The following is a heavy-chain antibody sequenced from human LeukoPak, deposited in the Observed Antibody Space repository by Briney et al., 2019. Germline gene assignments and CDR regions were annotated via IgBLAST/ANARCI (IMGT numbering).Heavy chain of an antibody. D-gene: IGHD3-3*01. CDR1: GYTINTYD. CDR3: ARGGEYYDIWSGYYTYYYYYYMDV. V-gene: IGHV1-8*03. CDR2: MKPNSGNT. J-gene: IGHJ6*03. Sequence: ASVKVSCKPSGYTINTYDINWVRQATGHGLEWRRWMKPNSGNTGYAQKLQGRVTITRNTSISTAYMELSSLRSEATAVYSCARGGEYYDIWSGYYTYYYYYYMDVWGKGTTVTVSS.